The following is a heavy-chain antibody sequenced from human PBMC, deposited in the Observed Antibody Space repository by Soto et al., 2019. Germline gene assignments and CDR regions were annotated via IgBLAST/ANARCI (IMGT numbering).Heavy chain of an antibody. CDR3: AKRRSYGDFHH. J-gene: IGHJ1*01. CDR1: GFSLSTTGVG. V-gene: IGHV2-5*02. Sequence: QITLKESGPTLVKPTQTVTLTCTFSGFSLSTTGVGVGWIRQPPGKALEWLALFYWDDDKHYSPSLKSRLTITQDTSKNQVVLTMTNMDPVDTATYYCAKRRSYGDFHHWGQGTLVTVSS. D-gene: IGHD4-17*01. CDR2: FYWDDDK.